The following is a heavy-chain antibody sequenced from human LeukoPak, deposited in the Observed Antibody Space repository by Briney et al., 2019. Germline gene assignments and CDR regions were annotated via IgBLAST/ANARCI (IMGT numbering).Heavy chain of an antibody. D-gene: IGHD1-26*01. CDR2: ISSSSRYI. J-gene: IGHJ4*02. CDR1: GFTFSSYS. Sequence: GGSLRLSCAASGFTFSSYSMNWVRQAPGKGLEWVSSISSSSRYIYYADSVKGRFTVSRDSAKNSLYLQMNSLRAEDTAVYYCTKRGIVGTTTPFDYWGQGTLVTVSS. V-gene: IGHV3-21*04. CDR3: TKRGIVGTTTPFDY.